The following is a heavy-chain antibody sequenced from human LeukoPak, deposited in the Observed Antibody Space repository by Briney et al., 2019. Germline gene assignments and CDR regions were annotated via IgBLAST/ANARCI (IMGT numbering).Heavy chain of an antibody. D-gene: IGHD3-22*01. CDR2: ISSSSSYI. J-gene: IGHJ4*02. CDR3: ARNYYDSSGYYSPFDY. Sequence: GGSLRLSCAASGFTFSSYGMNWVRQAPGKGLEWVSSISSSSSYIYYADSVKGRFTISRDNAKNSLYLQMNSLRAEDTAVYYCARNYYDSSGYYSPFDYWGQGTLVTVSS. CDR1: GFTFSSYG. V-gene: IGHV3-21*01.